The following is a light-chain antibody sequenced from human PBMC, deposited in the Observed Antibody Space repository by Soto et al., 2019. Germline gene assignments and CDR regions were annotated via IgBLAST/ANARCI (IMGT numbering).Light chain of an antibody. Sequence: DIVMTQSPLSLPVTPGEPASISCRPSQSLLHSNGYNYLDWYLQKPGQSPQLLIYLGSNRASGVPDRFSGSGSGTDFTLKISRVEAEDVGVYYCMQPLQSWTVGQGTKVDSK. V-gene: IGKV2-28*01. J-gene: IGKJ1*01. CDR3: MQPLQSWT. CDR1: QSLLHSNGYNY. CDR2: LGS.